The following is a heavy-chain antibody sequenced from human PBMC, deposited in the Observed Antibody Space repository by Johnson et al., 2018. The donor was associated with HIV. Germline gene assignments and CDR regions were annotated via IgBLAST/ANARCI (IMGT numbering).Heavy chain of an antibody. CDR1: GFTFSDYY. V-gene: IGHV3-11*04. D-gene: IGHD1-26*01. Sequence: VQLVESGGGLVKPGGSLRLSCAASGFTFSDYYMSWIRQAPGKGLEWVSYISSSGSTIYYADSVKGRFTISRDNATNTLYLQMGSLRAEDMAVYYCARVGSYSRRGAFDIWGQGTMVTVSS. J-gene: IGHJ3*02. CDR2: ISSSGSTI. CDR3: ARVGSYSRRGAFDI.